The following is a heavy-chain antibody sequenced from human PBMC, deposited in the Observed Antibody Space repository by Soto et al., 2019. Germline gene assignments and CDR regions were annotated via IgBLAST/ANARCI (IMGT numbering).Heavy chain of an antibody. CDR2: ISGTGTTI. Sequence: EEQLAASGGGLGRPGGSLRLSCAASGFKFNTFSMNWVRRAPGKGLEWISYISGTGTTIDYADSVKGRFIVSRDNANNSLYLQMNSRRDDDTAVSYCARDGCTSASCYAYIRAFDVWGQGTEVSVSS. CDR3: ARDGCTSASCYAYIRAFDV. D-gene: IGHD2-2*01. J-gene: IGHJ3*01. V-gene: IGHV3-48*02. CDR1: GFKFNTFS.